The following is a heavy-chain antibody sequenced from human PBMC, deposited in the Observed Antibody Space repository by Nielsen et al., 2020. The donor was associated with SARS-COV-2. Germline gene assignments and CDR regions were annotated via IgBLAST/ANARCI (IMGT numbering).Heavy chain of an antibody. J-gene: IGHJ3*02. CDR2: VFHSGST. CDR1: GGSISSNDYY. CDR3: ARRRASRVTLTVVSKGIAFDI. V-gene: IGHV4-39*02. Sequence: SETLSLTCTVSGGSISSNDYYWGWIHQPPGKALEWIGSVFHSGSTFYSPSLKSRVTISVDTSRNHFSLRLTSVTAADTAVYYCARRRASRVTLTVVSKGIAFDIWGHGTMVTVSS. D-gene: IGHD5/OR15-5a*01.